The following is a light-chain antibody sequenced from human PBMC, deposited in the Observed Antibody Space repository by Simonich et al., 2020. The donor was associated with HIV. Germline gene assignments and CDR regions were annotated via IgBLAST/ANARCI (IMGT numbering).Light chain of an antibody. V-gene: IGLV2-11*01. CDR2: DVS. CDR3: CSYAGNYNWV. J-gene: IGLJ3*02. Sequence: QSALTQPRSVSGSPGQSVTISCTGTSIDVGGYKYVSWYQQQPGKAPKLMIYDVSKRPSGVPDRFSGSKSGNTASLTISGLQAEEEADYYCCSYAGNYNWVFGGGTKLTVL. CDR1: SIDVGGYKY.